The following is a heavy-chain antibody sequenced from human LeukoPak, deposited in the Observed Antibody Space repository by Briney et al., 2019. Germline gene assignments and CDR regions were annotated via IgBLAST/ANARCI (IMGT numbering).Heavy chain of an antibody. Sequence: ASVKVSCKASGGTFTSYAISWVRQAPGQGLEWMGGIIPIFGTANYAQKFQGRVTVTADESTSTAYMELSSLRSEDTAVYYCARAFRAVPAAPYYHYYGMDVWGQGTTVTVSS. CDR2: IIPIFGTA. J-gene: IGHJ6*02. CDR3: ARAFRAVPAAPYYHYYGMDV. V-gene: IGHV1-69*13. CDR1: GGTFTSYA. D-gene: IGHD2-2*01.